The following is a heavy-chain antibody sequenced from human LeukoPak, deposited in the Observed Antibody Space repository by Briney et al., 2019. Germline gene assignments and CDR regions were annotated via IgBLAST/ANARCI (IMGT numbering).Heavy chain of an antibody. CDR3: AEAVVPVISQHYFDY. CDR2: ISGSGINT. V-gene: IGHV3-23*01. CDR1: GFTFSSYG. J-gene: IGHJ4*02. Sequence: PGGSLRLSCAASGFTFSSYGMNWVRQAPGKGLEWVSAISGSGINTYYADSVKGRFTISRDNSKNTLYLQMNSLRAEDTAVYYCAEAVVPVISQHYFDYWGQGTLVTVSS. D-gene: IGHD3-22*01.